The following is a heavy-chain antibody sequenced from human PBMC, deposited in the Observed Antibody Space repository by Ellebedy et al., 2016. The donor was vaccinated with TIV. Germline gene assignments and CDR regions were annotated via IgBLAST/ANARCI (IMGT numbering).Heavy chain of an antibody. V-gene: IGHV1-8*01. CDR3: ARVGVRGVIFLGY. CDR2: MNPNSGNS. Sequence: ASVKVSCXASGYTFSSYDINWVRQATGQGLEWMGWMNPNSGNSDCAQKFQGRVTMTRNISISTAYMELSSLRSEDTAVYYCARVGVRGVIFLGYWGQGTLVTVSS. J-gene: IGHJ4*02. CDR1: GYTFSSYD. D-gene: IGHD3-10*01.